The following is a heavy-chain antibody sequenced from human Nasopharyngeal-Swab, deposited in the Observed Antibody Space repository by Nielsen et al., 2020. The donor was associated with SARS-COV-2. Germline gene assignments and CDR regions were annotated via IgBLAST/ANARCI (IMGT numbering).Heavy chain of an antibody. V-gene: IGHV4-4*07. D-gene: IGHD3-22*01. CDR2: IYTSGST. J-gene: IGHJ4*02. CDR1: GGSISSYY. CDR3: ARVDNYYDSSGYRQYYFDY. Sequence: GSLSLSCTVSGGSISSYYWSWIRQPAGKGLEWIGRIYTSGSTNYNPSLKSRVTMSVDTSKNQFSLKLSSVTAADTAVYYCARVDNYYDSSGYRQYYFDYWGQGTLVTVSS.